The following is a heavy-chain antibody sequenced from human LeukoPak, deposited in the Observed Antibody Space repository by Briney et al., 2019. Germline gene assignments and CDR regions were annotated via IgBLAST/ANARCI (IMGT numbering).Heavy chain of an antibody. CDR3: ARSSGHLYYFDY. D-gene: IGHD3-3*02. CDR1: GGTFSSYA. CDR2: IIPIFGTA. V-gene: IGHV1-69*01. Sequence: RASVKVSCKASGGTFSSYAISWVRQAPGQGLEWMGGIIPIFGTANYAQKFQGRVTITADESTSTAYTELSSLRSEDTAVYYCARSSGHLYYFDYWGQGTLVTVSS. J-gene: IGHJ4*02.